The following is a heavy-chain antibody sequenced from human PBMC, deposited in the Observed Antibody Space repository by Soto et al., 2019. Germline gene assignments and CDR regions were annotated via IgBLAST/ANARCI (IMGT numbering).Heavy chain of an antibody. CDR2: ISYDGSNK. CDR3: ASGGWGYYYGMDV. V-gene: IGHV3-30-3*01. J-gene: IGHJ6*02. Sequence: QVQLVESGGGVVQPGRSLRLSCAASGFTFSSYAMHWVRQAPGKGLEWVAVISYDGSNKYYADSVKGRFTISRDNSKNTLYLQMNSLRAEDTAVYYCASGGWGYYYGMDVWGQGTTVTVSS. CDR1: GFTFSSYA. D-gene: IGHD3-16*01.